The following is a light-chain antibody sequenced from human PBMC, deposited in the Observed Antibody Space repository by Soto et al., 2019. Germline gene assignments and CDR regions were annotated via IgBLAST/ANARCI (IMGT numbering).Light chain of an antibody. V-gene: IGKV3-20*01. J-gene: IGKJ4*01. CDR2: DAE. Sequence: EIVLTQSPGITSLSPGDRATLSCRASQNVYNNLLAWYKQRPGQAPRLLIYDAEERATGIPDRFSGSGSGTDFTLTISRLEPEDFAVYYCQQYGGSSLTFGGGTKVYIK. CDR3: QQYGGSSLT. CDR1: QNVYNNL.